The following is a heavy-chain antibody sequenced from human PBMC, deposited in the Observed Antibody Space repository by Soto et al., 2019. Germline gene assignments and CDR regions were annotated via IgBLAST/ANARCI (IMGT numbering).Heavy chain of an antibody. CDR1: GFTFSSYW. Sequence: GGSLRLSCAASGFTFSSYWMSWVRQAPGKGLEWVANIKQDGSEKYYVDSVKGRFTISRDNAKNSLYLQMNSLRAEDTAVYYCARMGYGHKRGYMYYYYYGMDVWGQGTTVTVSS. D-gene: IGHD4-17*01. CDR2: IKQDGSEK. V-gene: IGHV3-7*01. CDR3: ARMGYGHKRGYMYYYYYGMDV. J-gene: IGHJ6*02.